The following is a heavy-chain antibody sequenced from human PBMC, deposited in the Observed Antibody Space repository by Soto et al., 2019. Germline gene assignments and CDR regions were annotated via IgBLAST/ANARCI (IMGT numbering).Heavy chain of an antibody. J-gene: IGHJ4*02. CDR3: ARGPLVVVVPAATPFDY. D-gene: IGHD2-2*01. CDR1: GGSFSGYY. V-gene: IGHV4-34*01. CDR2: INHSGST. Sequence: PSETLSLTCAVYGGSFSGYYWSWIRQPQGKGLEWIGEINHSGSTNYNPSLKSRVTISVDTSKNQFSLKLSSVTAADTAVYYCARGPLVVVVPAATPFDYWGQGTLVSVSS.